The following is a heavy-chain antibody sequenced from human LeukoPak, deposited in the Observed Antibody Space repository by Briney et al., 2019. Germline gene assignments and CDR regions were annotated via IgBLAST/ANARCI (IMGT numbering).Heavy chain of an antibody. D-gene: IGHD3-10*01. CDR1: GFTFSTYA. CDR3: ATYNYGSFFYGTIRY. CDR2: IKSKTDGGTT. J-gene: IGHJ4*02. Sequence: GGSLRLSCVVSGFTFSTYAMNWVRQAPGKGLEWVGRIKSKTDGGTTDYTAPVNGRFSISRDDSLNTLYLQMNTLKAEDTAVYYCATYNYGSFFYGTIRYWGQGTLVTVSS. V-gene: IGHV3-15*01.